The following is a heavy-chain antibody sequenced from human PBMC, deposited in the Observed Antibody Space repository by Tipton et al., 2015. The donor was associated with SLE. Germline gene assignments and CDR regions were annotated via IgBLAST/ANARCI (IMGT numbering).Heavy chain of an antibody. D-gene: IGHD3-22*01. CDR3: AKDRDFTYYYESHFDY. J-gene: IGHJ4*02. V-gene: IGHV3-23*03. Sequence: SLRLSCAASGFNFSASAMNWDRQAPGKGLEWVSVIYSRGSTYYSDSVKGRFTISRDNSKNSLFLQMNRLRPEDTAVYYCAKDRDFTYYYESHFDYWGQGTLVTVSS. CDR2: IYSRGST. CDR1: GFNFSASA.